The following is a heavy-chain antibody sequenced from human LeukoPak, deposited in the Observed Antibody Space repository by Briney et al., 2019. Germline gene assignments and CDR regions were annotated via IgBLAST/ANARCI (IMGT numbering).Heavy chain of an antibody. V-gene: IGHV4-4*02. CDR1: GGSISSSNW. CDR3: ARVTSGVDTAMVLAFDI. J-gene: IGHJ3*02. Sequence: SETLSLTCAVSGGSISSSNWWSWVRQPPGKGLEWIGEIYHSGSTNYNPSLKSRVTISVDKSKNQFSLKLSSVTAADTAVYYCARVTSGVDTAMVLAFDIWGQGTMVTVSS. D-gene: IGHD5-18*01. CDR2: IYHSGST.